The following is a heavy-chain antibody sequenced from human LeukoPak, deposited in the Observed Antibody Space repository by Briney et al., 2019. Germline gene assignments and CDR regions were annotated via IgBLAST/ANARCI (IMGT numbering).Heavy chain of an antibody. D-gene: IGHD3-10*01. V-gene: IGHV3-30*02. CDR1: GFTFDDYA. Sequence: GGSLRLSCAASGFTFDDYAMHWVRQAPGKGLEWVAFIRYDGSNKYYADSVKGRFTISRDNSKNTLYLQMNSLRAEDTAVYYCAKDIASLWFGELGFDYWGQGTLVTVSS. CDR2: IRYDGSNK. J-gene: IGHJ4*02. CDR3: AKDIASLWFGELGFDY.